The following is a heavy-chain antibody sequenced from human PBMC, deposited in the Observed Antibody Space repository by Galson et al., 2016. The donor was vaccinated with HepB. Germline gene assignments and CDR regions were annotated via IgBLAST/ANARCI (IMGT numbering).Heavy chain of an antibody. CDR3: ARPFVPVGVRGCDL. Sequence: QSGAEVKKPGESLKISCKGSGYTFSNYWIGWVRQMPGKGLEWMGIIYPGDSDTRYSPSFQGRVTMSVDKSSSTAYLQWSSLKASDTAVYYCARPFVPVGVRGCDLWGQGTMVTVSS. V-gene: IGHV5-51*01. CDR1: GYTFSNYW. J-gene: IGHJ3*01. D-gene: IGHD3-10*01. CDR2: IYPGDSDT.